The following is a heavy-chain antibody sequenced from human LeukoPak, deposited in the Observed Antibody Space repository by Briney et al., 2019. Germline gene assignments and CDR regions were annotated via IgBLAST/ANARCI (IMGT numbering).Heavy chain of an antibody. CDR3: ARDECSSTSCPIGIRDYYYYGMDV. CDR1: GYTFTSYG. J-gene: IGHJ6*02. V-gene: IGHV1-18*01. CDR2: ISAYNGNT. Sequence: ASVKVSCKASGYTFTSYGISWVRQAPGQGLEWMGWISAYNGNTNYAQKLQGRVTMTTDTSTSTAYMELRSLRSDDTAVYYCARDECSSTSCPIGIRDYYYYGMDVWGQGTTVTVSS. D-gene: IGHD2-2*01.